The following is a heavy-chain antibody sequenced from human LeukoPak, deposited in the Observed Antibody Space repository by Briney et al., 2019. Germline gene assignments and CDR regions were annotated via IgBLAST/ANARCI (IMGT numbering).Heavy chain of an antibody. CDR2: IYYSGST. Sequence: SETLSLTCTVSGGSISSSSYYWGWIRQPPEKGLEWIGSIYYSGSTYYNPSLKSRVTISVDTSKNQFSLKLSSVTAADTAVYYCARLGAEGLYGDYVDDLYNWFDPWGQGTLVTVSS. D-gene: IGHD4-17*01. CDR3: ARLGAEGLYGDYVDDLYNWFDP. V-gene: IGHV4-39*01. CDR1: GGSISSSSYY. J-gene: IGHJ5*02.